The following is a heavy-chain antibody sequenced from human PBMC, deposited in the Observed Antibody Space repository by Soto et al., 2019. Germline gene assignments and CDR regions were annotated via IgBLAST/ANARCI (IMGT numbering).Heavy chain of an antibody. D-gene: IGHD1-26*01. Sequence: QVQLQQWGAGLLKPSDTLSLTCAVYGGSFSDYYWSWIRQTPEKGLEWIGEVSHSGSTTYNPSLKNRVTIAIDKSKNQFSLTLNSVTAADTAMYFCAREEPASRHHDYWGQGNLVTVSS. CDR1: GGSFSDYY. J-gene: IGHJ4*02. V-gene: IGHV4-34*02. CDR3: AREEPASRHHDY. CDR2: VSHSGST.